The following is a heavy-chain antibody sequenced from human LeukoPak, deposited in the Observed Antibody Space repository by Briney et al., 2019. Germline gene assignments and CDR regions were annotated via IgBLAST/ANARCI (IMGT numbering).Heavy chain of an antibody. J-gene: IGHJ4*02. D-gene: IGHD6-13*01. CDR3: AKNGRSSWYYYFDY. V-gene: IGHV3-21*04. CDR1: GFTFSSYS. CDR2: ISSSSSYI. Sequence: GGSLRLSCAASGFTFSSYSMNWVRQAPGKGLEWVSSISSSSSYIYYADSVKGRFTISRDNAKNSLYLQMNSLRAEDTAVYYCAKNGRSSWYYYFDYWGQGTLVTVSS.